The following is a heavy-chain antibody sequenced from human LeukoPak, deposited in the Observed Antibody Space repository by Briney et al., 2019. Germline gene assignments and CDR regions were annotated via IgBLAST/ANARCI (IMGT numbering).Heavy chain of an antibody. V-gene: IGHV3-30-3*01. CDR2: ISYDGSNK. CDR1: GFTFSSYA. Sequence: GGSLRLSCAASGFTFSSYAMDWVRQAPGKGLEWVAVISYDGSNKYYADSVKGRFTISRDNSKNTLYLQMNSLRSEDTAVYYCATEGIDGSSKGGFDYWGQGTLVTVSS. D-gene: IGHD1-26*01. CDR3: ATEGIDGSSKGGFDY. J-gene: IGHJ4*02.